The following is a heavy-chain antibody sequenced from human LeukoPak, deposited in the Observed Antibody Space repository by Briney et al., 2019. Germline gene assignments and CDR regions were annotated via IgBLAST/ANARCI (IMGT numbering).Heavy chain of an antibody. D-gene: IGHD6-6*01. Sequence: GGSLRLSCAASGFNFSIYSMNWVRQAPGKGLEWVSYVTRSSTTIYYADSVKGRFTISRDNAKNLLYLQMNSLRAEDTAVYYCAREAPRGTSSNPYYFDSWGQGTLVTVSS. CDR2: VTRSSTTI. CDR1: GFNFSIYS. V-gene: IGHV3-48*01. J-gene: IGHJ4*02. CDR3: AREAPRGTSSNPYYFDS.